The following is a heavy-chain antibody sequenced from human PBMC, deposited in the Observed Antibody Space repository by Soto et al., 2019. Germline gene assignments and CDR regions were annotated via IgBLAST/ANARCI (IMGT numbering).Heavy chain of an antibody. J-gene: IGHJ4*02. V-gene: IGHV1-69*09. CDR1: GGTFVRHV. D-gene: IGHD2-2*01. CDR3: AAPACAATWSTPCHNLDH. Sequence: QVQLVQSGAEVKKPESSVKVSCKTSGGTFVRHVISWVRQAPGQGPEWMGKINPLSGIPNYAQKFQDRVTLTADTDSSPAYMELSSLRSDDTAVYYCAAPACAATWSTPCHNLDHWRQRTLVTVSS. CDR2: INPLSGIP.